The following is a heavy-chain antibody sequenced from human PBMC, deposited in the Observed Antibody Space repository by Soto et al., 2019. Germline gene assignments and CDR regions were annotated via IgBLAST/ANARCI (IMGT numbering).Heavy chain of an antibody. J-gene: IGHJ4*02. Sequence: QVHLVQSGAEVKKPGASVKVSCKGSGYAFTHYGITWVRQAPGQGLEWMGWISAHNGNTNYAQKLQGRVTVTRDTSTSTAYMELRSLRSDDTAVYYCARGRYGDYWGQGALVTVSS. D-gene: IGHD1-1*01. V-gene: IGHV1-18*01. CDR2: ISAHNGNT. CDR1: GYAFTHYG. CDR3: ARGRYGDY.